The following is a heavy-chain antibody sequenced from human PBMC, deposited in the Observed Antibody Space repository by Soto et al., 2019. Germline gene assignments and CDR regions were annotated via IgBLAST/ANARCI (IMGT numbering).Heavy chain of an antibody. D-gene: IGHD3-3*01. J-gene: IGHJ6*02. CDR2: IKGDGSGK. Sequence: EVQLVESGGGLVQPGGSLSLSCAASTFTFSAYGLTWVRQAPGKGLKWVANIKGDGSGKYDVDSGKGRFTISRDNAKDSMFLQMNSLGAEDTAVYYCVRSYHYYDFWGGGSRGGYFYGMDVWGQGTTVTVSS. CDR1: TFTFSAYG. V-gene: IGHV3-7*01. CDR3: VRSYHYYDFWGGGSRGGYFYGMDV.